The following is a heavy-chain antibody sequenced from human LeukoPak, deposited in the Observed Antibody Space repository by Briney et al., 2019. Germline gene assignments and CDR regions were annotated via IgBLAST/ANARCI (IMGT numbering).Heavy chain of an antibody. D-gene: IGHD4-17*01. CDR1: GYTFTGYY. Sequence: GASVKVSCKASGYTFTGYYMHWVRQAPAQGLEWMGWINPNSGGTNYAQKFQGRVTMTRDTSISTAYMELSRLRSDDTAVYYCARESNDYGAFDIWGQGTMVTVSS. V-gene: IGHV1-2*02. CDR3: ARESNDYGAFDI. CDR2: INPNSGGT. J-gene: IGHJ3*02.